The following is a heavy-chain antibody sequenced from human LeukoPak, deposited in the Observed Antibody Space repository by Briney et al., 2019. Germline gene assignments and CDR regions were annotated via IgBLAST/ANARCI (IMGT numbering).Heavy chain of an antibody. V-gene: IGHV4-39*01. D-gene: IGHD3-10*01. Sequence: KPSETLSLTCTVSGGSISSSSYYWDWIRQPPGKGLEWIATMYYSGSTYYNPSLKSRVTISVDTPKNQFSLKLSSVTAADTAVYYCANYYGSGTYYKYFQHWGQGTLVTVSS. CDR3: ANYYGSGTYYKYFQH. CDR2: MYYSGST. J-gene: IGHJ1*01. CDR1: GGSISSSSYY.